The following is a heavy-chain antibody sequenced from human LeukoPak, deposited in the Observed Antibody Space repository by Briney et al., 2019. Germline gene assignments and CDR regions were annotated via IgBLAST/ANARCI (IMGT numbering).Heavy chain of an antibody. Sequence: ASVKVSCKASGYTFTSYGISWVRQAPGQGLEWMGWISAYNGNTNYAQKFQGRVTMTRDTSISTAYTELSRLRSDDTAVYYCARGPRSYYYDSSGYSHPYYFDYWGQGTLVTVSS. J-gene: IGHJ4*02. D-gene: IGHD3-22*01. CDR3: ARGPRSYYYDSSGYSHPYYFDY. CDR1: GYTFTSYG. CDR2: ISAYNGNT. V-gene: IGHV1-18*01.